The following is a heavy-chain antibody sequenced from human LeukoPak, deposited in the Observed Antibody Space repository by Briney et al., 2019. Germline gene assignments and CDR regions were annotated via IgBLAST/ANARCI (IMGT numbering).Heavy chain of an antibody. D-gene: IGHD6-13*01. V-gene: IGHV1-69*05. J-gene: IGHJ5*02. CDR2: IIPIFGTA. CDR1: GGTFSSYA. Sequence: ASVKVSCKASGGTFSSYAISWVRQAPGQGLEWMGGIIPIFGTANYAQKFQGRVTITTDESTSTAYMELSSLRSEDTAVYYCAQSTPIAAAGKARWNWFDPWGQGTLVTVSS. CDR3: AQSTPIAAAGKARWNWFDP.